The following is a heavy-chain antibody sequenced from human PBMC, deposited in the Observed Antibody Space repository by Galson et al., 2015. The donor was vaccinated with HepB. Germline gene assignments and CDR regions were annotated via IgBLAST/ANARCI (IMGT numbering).Heavy chain of an antibody. CDR2: IYTSGST. CDR3: ARDDPLGIAAAGALDY. D-gene: IGHD6-13*01. J-gene: IGHJ4*02. V-gene: IGHV4-4*07. Sequence: SETLSLTCTVSGGSISSYYWSWIRQPAGKGLEWIGRIYTSGSTNYNPSLKSRVTMSVDTSKNQFSLKLSAVTAADTAVYYCARDDPLGIAAAGALDYWGQGTLVTVSS. CDR1: GGSISSYY.